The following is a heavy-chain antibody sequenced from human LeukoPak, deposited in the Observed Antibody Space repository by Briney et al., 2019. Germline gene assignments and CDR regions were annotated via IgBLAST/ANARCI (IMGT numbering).Heavy chain of an antibody. V-gene: IGHV4-30-4*01. J-gene: IGHJ3*02. CDR2: IYYSGST. CDR3: ARMIVVVVAEGGAFDI. CDR1: GGSISNGDYY. Sequence: SETLSLTCTVSGGSISNGDYYWSWIRQPPGKGLEWIGYIYYSGSTYYNPSLKSRVTISVDTSKNQFSLKLSSVTAADTAVYYCARMIVVVVAEGGAFDIWGQGTMVTVSS. D-gene: IGHD2-15*01.